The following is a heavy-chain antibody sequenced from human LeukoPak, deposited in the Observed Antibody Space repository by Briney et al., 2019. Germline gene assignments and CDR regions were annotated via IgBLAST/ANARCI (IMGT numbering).Heavy chain of an antibody. J-gene: IGHJ5*02. V-gene: IGHV4-4*07. CDR2: ISTSGST. CDR3: ARHSLRRWNWFDP. Sequence: SETLSLTCTVSGGSISSYYWSWIRQPAGKGLESIGHISTSGSTNYNPSLKSRVTISVDTSKNQFSLKLSSVTAADTAVYYCARHSLRRWNWFDPWGQGTLVTVSS. CDR1: GGSISSYY. D-gene: IGHD5/OR15-5a*01.